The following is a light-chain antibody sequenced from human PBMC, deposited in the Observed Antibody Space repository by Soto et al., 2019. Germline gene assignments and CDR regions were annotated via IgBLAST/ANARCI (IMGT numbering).Light chain of an antibody. J-gene: IGKJ5*01. V-gene: IGKV4-1*01. Sequence: DIVMTQSPDSLAVSLGERATINCKSSQSVLYRSNNKNHLAWYQQKPGQPPKLVIYWASTRESGVPDRFSGSGSGTDFTLTISLQAEDVAVYYCQQYYSTPITFGQGTRLEIK. CDR3: QQYYSTPIT. CDR2: WAS. CDR1: QSVLYRSNNKNH.